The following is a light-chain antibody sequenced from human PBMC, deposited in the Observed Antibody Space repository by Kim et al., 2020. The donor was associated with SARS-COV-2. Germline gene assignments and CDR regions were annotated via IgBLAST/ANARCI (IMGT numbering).Light chain of an antibody. Sequence: GQRVTISCSGSSSNIGSNTVNCYQQLPGTAPTLLIYSNNQRPSWVPDRFSGSKSGTSASLAISGLQSEDEADYYCAAWDDSLNGPVFGGGTQLTVL. CDR2: SNN. V-gene: IGLV1-44*01. CDR1: SSNIGSNT. J-gene: IGLJ2*01. CDR3: AAWDDSLNGPV.